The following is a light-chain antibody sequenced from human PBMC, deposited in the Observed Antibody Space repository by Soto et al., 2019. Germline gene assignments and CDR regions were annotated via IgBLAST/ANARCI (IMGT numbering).Light chain of an antibody. CDR3: QQYTTYPYT. V-gene: IGKV1-5*01. J-gene: IGKJ2*01. CDR2: DAS. Sequence: DIQMTQSPSTLSASVGDRVTITCRASQSVTNWLAWYRQKPGKAPNLLIYDASRLQSGIPSRFSGSGSGTEFTLTISSLQPDDFATYYCQQYTTYPYTFGQGT. CDR1: QSVTNW.